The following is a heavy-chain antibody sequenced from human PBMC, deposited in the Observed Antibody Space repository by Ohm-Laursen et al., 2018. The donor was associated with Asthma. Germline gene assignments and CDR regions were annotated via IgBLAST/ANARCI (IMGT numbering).Heavy chain of an antibody. D-gene: IGHD6-13*01. V-gene: IGHV4-59*01. Sequence: GTLSLTCTVSGDSISAYYWSWIRQPPGKGLEWIGYIYSTGTTNYNPSLKSRVTISVDTSKNQFSLKLTSVTAADTALYYCARAGSSSSWYYFDNWGQGTLVTVSS. CDR3: ARAGSSSSWYYFDN. CDR2: IYSTGTT. CDR1: GDSISAYY. J-gene: IGHJ4*02.